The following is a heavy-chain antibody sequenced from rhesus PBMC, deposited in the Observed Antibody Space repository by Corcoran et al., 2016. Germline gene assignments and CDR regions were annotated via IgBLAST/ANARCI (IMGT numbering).Heavy chain of an antibody. CDR1: GFTFSGYE. CDR3: ARGGYCSGIYCYTGLDY. Sequence: EVQLAESGGGLVQPGGSLRLSCAASGFTFSGYEMHWVRPAPGKGLESVSVIGGASSYTPYADTVKGRFTITRYNAKNSLSLQMNSLRAADTATYYCARGGYCSGIYCYTGLDYWGQGVLVTVSS. CDR2: IGGASSYT. J-gene: IGHJ4*01. V-gene: IGHV3-115*01. D-gene: IGHD2-27*01.